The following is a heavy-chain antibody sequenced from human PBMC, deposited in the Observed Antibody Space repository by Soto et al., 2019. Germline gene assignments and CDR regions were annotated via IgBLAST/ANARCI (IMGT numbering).Heavy chain of an antibody. Sequence: QVQLVESGGGVVHPGTSLRLSCVVSGFTLSNTGVHWVRQAPGKGLEWVAMISHDGFSQHYVDSVRGRFTISRDNSKNTLYLQMDSLRPEDTSVYYCAKDWGSSGWFNWFDSWGQGTLVIVSS. V-gene: IGHV3-30*18. CDR1: GFTLSNTG. CDR2: ISHDGFSQ. CDR3: AKDWGSSGWFNWFDS. J-gene: IGHJ5*01. D-gene: IGHD6-13*01.